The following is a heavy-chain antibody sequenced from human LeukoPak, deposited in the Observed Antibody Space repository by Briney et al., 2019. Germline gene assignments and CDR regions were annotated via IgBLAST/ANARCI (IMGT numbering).Heavy chain of an antibody. J-gene: IGHJ4*02. D-gene: IGHD3-22*01. CDR2: IYYSGST. V-gene: IGHV4-39*01. CDR3: ARHTFYYYDSSGYYERPFDY. CDR1: GGSISSSSYC. Sequence: SETLSLTCTVAGGSISSSSYCWGWIRQPPGKGLEWIGSIYYSGSTYYNPSLKSRVTISVDTSKNQFSLKLSSVTAADTAVYYCARHTFYYYDSSGYYERPFDYWGQGTLVTVSS.